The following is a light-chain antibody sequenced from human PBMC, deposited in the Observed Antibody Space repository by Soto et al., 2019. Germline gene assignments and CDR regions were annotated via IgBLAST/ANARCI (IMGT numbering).Light chain of an antibody. V-gene: IGKV1-13*02. Sequence: AIQLSQSPSSLSASVGDRVTITCRASQGISSALAWYQQKPGKAPKLLIYDASSLESGVPSRFSGSGSGTDFTLTISSLQPEDFATYYCQQFNSYPRTFGQGTRLEIK. J-gene: IGKJ5*01. CDR2: DAS. CDR1: QGISSA. CDR3: QQFNSYPRT.